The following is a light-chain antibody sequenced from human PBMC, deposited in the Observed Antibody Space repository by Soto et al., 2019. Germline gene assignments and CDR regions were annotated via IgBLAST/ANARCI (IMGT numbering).Light chain of an antibody. CDR1: QTISNY. CDR3: QQSYSTLMYT. V-gene: IGKV1-39*01. J-gene: IGKJ2*01. CDR2: AAS. Sequence: DIQMTQSPSSLSASVEDRVTITCRASQTISNYLNWYQQKPGKAPKLLIYAASSLQSGVPSRFSGSGSGTDFTLTISSLQPEDFATYYCQQSYSTLMYTFGQGTKLEIK.